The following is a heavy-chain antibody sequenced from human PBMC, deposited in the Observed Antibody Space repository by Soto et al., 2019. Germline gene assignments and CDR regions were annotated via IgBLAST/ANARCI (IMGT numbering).Heavy chain of an antibody. CDR1: GGTFSSYT. J-gene: IGHJ6*02. CDR3: ASDRATRGYYYYGMDV. CDR2: IIPILGIA. V-gene: IGHV1-69*02. D-gene: IGHD3-22*01. Sequence: QVQLVQSGAEVKKPGSSVKVSCKASGGTFSSYTISWVRQAPGQGLEWMGRIIPILGIANYAQKFQGRVTITAEKSTSTAYMELSSVRSEDTAVYYCASDRATRGYYYYGMDVWGQGTTVTVSS.